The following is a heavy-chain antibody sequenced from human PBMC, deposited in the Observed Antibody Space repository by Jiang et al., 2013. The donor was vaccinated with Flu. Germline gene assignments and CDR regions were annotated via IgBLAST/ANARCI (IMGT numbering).Heavy chain of an antibody. Sequence: GPGLVKPSETLSLTCTVSGGSISSSSYYWGWIRQPPGKGLEWIGSIYYSGSTYYNPSLKSRVTISVDTSKNQFSLKLSSVTAADTAVYYCARLMVAYGSSSSSTKYYFDYWGQGTLV. CDR3: ARLMVAYGSSSSSTKYYFDY. CDR1: GGSISSSSYY. V-gene: IGHV4-39*01. J-gene: IGHJ4*02. CDR2: IYYSGST. D-gene: IGHD6-13*01.